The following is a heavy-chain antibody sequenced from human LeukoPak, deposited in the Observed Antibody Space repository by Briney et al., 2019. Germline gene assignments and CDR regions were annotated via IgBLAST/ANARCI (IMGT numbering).Heavy chain of an antibody. CDR1: GFTFSSYA. J-gene: IGHJ3*02. CDR3: ARERITMIVVVDSPDAFDI. CDR2: ISGSGGST. D-gene: IGHD3-22*01. V-gene: IGHV3-23*01. Sequence: PGGSLRLSCAASGFTFSSYAMSWVRQAPGKGLEWVSAISGSGGSTYYADSVKGRFTISRDNSKNTLYLQMNSLRAEDTAVYYCARERITMIVVVDSPDAFDIRGQGTMVTVSS.